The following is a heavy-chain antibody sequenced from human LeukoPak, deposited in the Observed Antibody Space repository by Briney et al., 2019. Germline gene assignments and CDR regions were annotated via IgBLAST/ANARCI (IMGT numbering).Heavy chain of an antibody. CDR3: ARGQKVLTRGFFDY. CDR2: IYSSGST. CDR1: GGSISSYY. V-gene: IGHV4-59*01. Sequence: SETLSLTCTVSGGSISSYYWSWIRQPPGKGLEWIGYIYSSGSTNYNPSLKSRLTISVDASKNQFSLKLTSVTAADTAVYYCARGQKVLTRGFFDYWGQGTLVTVSS. J-gene: IGHJ4*02. D-gene: IGHD1-1*01.